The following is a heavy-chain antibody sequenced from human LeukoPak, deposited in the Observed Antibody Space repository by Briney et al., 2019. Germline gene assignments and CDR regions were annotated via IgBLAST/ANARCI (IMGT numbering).Heavy chain of an antibody. J-gene: IGHJ4*02. CDR3: AREYSSSLTY. Sequence: PGGSLRLSCAASGFTFSSYWMHWVRQAPGKGLAWVSRINSVGSSTNNADSVKGRFTISRDNAKNTLYLQMNSLRAEDTAAYYCAREYSSSLTYWGQGTLVTVSS. CDR2: INSVGSST. D-gene: IGHD6-6*01. V-gene: IGHV3-74*01. CDR1: GFTFSSYW.